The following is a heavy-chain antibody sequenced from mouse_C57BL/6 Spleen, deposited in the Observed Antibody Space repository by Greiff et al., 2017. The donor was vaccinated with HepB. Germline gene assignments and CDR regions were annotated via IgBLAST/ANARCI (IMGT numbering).Heavy chain of an antibody. Sequence: VQLQQSGAELVRPGASVTLSCKASGYTFTDYEMHWVKQTPVHGLEWIGAIDPETGGTAYNQKFKGKAILTADKSSSTAYMKLRSLTSEDSAVYYCTRWTVVALYAMDYWGQGTSVTVSS. CDR2: IDPETGGT. D-gene: IGHD1-1*01. CDR3: TRWTVVALYAMDY. V-gene: IGHV1-15*01. J-gene: IGHJ4*01. CDR1: GYTFTDYE.